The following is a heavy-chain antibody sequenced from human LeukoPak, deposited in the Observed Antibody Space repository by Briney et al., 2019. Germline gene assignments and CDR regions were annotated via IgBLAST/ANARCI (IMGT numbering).Heavy chain of an antibody. CDR2: ISGSGGST. D-gene: IGHD7-27*01. V-gene: IGHV3-23*01. J-gene: IGHJ4*02. CDR3: ARALNWGYNY. Sequence: GGSLRLSCAASGFTFSSYAMSWVRQAPGKGLEWVSAISGSGGSTYYADSVKGRFTISRDNSKNTLYLQINSLRAEDTAVYYCARALNWGYNYWGQGTLVTVSS. CDR1: GFTFSSYA.